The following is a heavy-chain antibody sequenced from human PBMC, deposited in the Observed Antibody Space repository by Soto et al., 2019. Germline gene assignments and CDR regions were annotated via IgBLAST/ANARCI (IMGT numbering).Heavy chain of an antibody. CDR1: VGAISDSSYS. J-gene: IGHJ4*02. CDR3: ARLTYNWNSND. V-gene: IGHV4-39*01. Sequence: SETLSLTCTVSVGAISDSSYSWGWIRQPPGKGLGWIGPVYYNGKTFYHPSLKSRLTISVDTCKNEISLGLASVTAAGTADYYYARLTYNWNSNDWGQGALVTVSS. D-gene: IGHD1-7*01. CDR2: VYYNGKT.